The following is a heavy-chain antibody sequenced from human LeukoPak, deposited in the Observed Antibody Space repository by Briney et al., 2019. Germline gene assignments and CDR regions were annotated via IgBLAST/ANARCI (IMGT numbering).Heavy chain of an antibody. Sequence: SETLSHSCVVSGYPISSGYHWGWIRQPPGEGLEWIGSVYRSGSTYYNPSLKSRVTISVDTSKNQISLKVRSVTAADTAVYYCARENWVFDYWGQGILVTVSS. D-gene: IGHD7-27*01. CDR1: GYPISSGYH. CDR2: VYRSGST. J-gene: IGHJ4*02. CDR3: ARENWVFDY. V-gene: IGHV4-38-2*02.